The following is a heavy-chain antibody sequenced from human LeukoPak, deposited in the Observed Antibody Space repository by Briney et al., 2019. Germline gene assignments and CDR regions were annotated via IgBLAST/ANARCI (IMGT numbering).Heavy chain of an antibody. CDR2: ISHSGST. Sequence: SETLSLTCTVSGGSISSSSYYWGWIRQPPGKGLEWIGYISHSGSTYYSPSLKSRVTISVDRSKNQFSLKLSSVTAADTAVYYCARGQRTRGVPAAFYYYYGMDVWGQGTTVTVSS. J-gene: IGHJ6*02. CDR1: GGSISSSSYY. D-gene: IGHD2-2*01. CDR3: ARGQRTRGVPAAFYYYYGMDV. V-gene: IGHV4-39*07.